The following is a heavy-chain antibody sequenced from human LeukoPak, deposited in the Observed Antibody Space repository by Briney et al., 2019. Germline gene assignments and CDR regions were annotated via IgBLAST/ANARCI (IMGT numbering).Heavy chain of an antibody. Sequence: PSETLSLTCTVSGGSISSYYWSWIRQPPGKGREWIGYIYYSGSTNYNPSLKSRVTISVDTSKNQFSLKLSSVTAADTAVYYCARRDSSGWSTYYFDYWGQGTLVTVSS. CDR3: ARRDSSGWSTYYFDY. J-gene: IGHJ4*02. D-gene: IGHD6-19*01. CDR1: GGSISSYY. V-gene: IGHV4-59*08. CDR2: IYYSGST.